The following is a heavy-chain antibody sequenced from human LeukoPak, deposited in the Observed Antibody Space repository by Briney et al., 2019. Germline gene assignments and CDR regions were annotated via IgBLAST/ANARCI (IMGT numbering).Heavy chain of an antibody. V-gene: IGHV1-69*13. Sequence: ASVKVSCKASGGTFSSYAISWVRQAPGQGLEWMGGIIPIFGTANYAQKFQGRVTITADESTSTAYMELSSRRSEDTAVYYCARSPPYGSGSYTFDYWGQGTLVTVSS. CDR3: ARSPPYGSGSYTFDY. D-gene: IGHD3-10*01. CDR2: IIPIFGTA. CDR1: GGTFSSYA. J-gene: IGHJ4*02.